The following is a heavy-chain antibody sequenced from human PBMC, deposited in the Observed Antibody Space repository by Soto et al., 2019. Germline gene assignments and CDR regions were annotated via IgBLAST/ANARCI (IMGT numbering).Heavy chain of an antibody. CDR1: GGPISSLY. CDR3: ARLTSVTIDY. CDR2: IYYSGST. Sequence: PSETPYTTCTVSGGPISSLYRSWIRPPPGKGVEWVGYIYYSGSTNYNPSLKSRVTISVDTSKNQFSLKLSSVTAADTAVYFCARLTSVTIDYWGQGTLVTVSS. V-gene: IGHV4-59*11. J-gene: IGHJ4*02. D-gene: IGHD4-17*01.